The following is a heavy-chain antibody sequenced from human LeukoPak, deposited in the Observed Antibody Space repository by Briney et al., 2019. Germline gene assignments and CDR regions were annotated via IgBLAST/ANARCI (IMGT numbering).Heavy chain of an antibody. CDR3: AKDRYCTSATCQGFDV. J-gene: IGHJ3*01. V-gene: IGHV3-33*03. CDR1: GFAFSIYG. Sequence: GGSLRLSCATSGFAFSIYGMNWVRQAPGKGLEWVAIIWNGGSDQYYSDSVKGRFSISRDNSKNTLYLQMNSLRAEDTAVYYCAKDRYCTSATCQGFDVWGQGTMVSVSS. D-gene: IGHD2-2*01. CDR2: IWNGGSDQ.